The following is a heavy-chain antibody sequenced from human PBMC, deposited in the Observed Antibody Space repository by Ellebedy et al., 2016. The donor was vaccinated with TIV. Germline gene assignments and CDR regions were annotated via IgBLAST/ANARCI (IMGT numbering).Heavy chain of an antibody. CDR3: ARRRDGGKLDY. Sequence: AASVKVSCKASGYTFTGYYMHWVRQAPGQGLEWMGWINPNSGCTNYAQKFQGRVTMTRDTSISTAYMELSSLRSEDKAVYYCARRRDGGKLDYWGQGTLVTVSS. CDR2: INPNSGCT. CDR1: GYTFTGYY. J-gene: IGHJ4*02. D-gene: IGHD4-23*01. V-gene: IGHV1-2*02.